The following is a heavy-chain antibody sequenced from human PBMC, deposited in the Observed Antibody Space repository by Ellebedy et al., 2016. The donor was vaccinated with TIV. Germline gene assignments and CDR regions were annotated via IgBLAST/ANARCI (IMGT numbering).Heavy chain of an antibody. CDR1: GYTFTNYN. J-gene: IGHJ4*02. CDR2: ISPSGGRT. D-gene: IGHD1-14*01. CDR3: ARESPRIKYFDF. Sequence: ASVKVSCXASGYTFTNYNIHWERQAPGHGLEWMGMISPSGGRTNYAQKFQGRVTMTTDTSTGTVYMEVSSLRSEDTAIYYCARESPRIKYFDFWGQGTLVTVSS. V-gene: IGHV1-46*01.